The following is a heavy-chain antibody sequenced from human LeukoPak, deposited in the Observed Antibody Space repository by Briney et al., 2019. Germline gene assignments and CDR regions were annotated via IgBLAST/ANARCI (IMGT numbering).Heavy chain of an antibody. V-gene: IGHV3-33*01. CDR3: PSGDYSSGWYLDY. CDR2: IWHDGSHK. CDR1: AFPFSSYG. Sequence: PGRSLRLSCAASAFPFSSYGMHWVRQAPGKGLEWVAVIWHDGSHKYYADSVKGRFTISRDNSKNTLYLQMNSLRAEDTAVYYCPSGDYSSGWYLDYWGQGTLVTVSS. D-gene: IGHD6-19*01. J-gene: IGHJ4*02.